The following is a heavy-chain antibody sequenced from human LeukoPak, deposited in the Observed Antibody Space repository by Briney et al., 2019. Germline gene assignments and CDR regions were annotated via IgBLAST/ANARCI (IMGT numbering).Heavy chain of an antibody. CDR2: INPNSGGT. D-gene: IGHD1-26*01. Sequence: ASVKVSCKASGYTFTGYYMHWVRQAPGQGLEWMGWINPNSGGTNYAQKFQGRVTMTRDTSISTAYMELSRLRSDDTAVYYCARGSGSYYVRWFDPWGQGTLVTVSS. CDR3: ARGSGSYYVRWFDP. J-gene: IGHJ5*02. CDR1: GYTFTGYY. V-gene: IGHV1-2*02.